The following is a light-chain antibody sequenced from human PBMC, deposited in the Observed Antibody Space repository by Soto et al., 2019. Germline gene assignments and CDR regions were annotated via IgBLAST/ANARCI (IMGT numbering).Light chain of an antibody. V-gene: IGLV2-14*03. CDR3: SSYTGSSTLL. CDR1: SSDVGGYNY. J-gene: IGLJ2*01. CDR2: GVS. Sequence: QSALTQPASVXGSXXXXXXISCTGTSSDVGGYNYVSWYQHHPGKAPELMIYGVSNRPSGVSNRFSGSKSGNTASLTISGLQAEDEADYYCSSYTGSSTLLFGGGTKVTVL.